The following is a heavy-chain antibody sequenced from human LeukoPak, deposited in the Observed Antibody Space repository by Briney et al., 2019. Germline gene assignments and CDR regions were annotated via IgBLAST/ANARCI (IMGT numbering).Heavy chain of an antibody. J-gene: IGHJ4*02. Sequence: GGSLRLSCAASGFTFSSYTMNWVRQAPGKGLEWVSSISSSSSYIYYADSVQGRFTISRDNAKNSLYLQMNSLRAEDTAVYYCARGMQLWYTDYWGQGTLVTVSS. CDR3: ARGMQLWYTDY. V-gene: IGHV3-21*01. CDR2: ISSSSSYI. D-gene: IGHD5-18*01. CDR1: GFTFSSYT.